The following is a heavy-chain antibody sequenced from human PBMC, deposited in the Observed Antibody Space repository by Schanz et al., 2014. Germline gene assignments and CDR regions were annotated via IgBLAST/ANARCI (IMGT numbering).Heavy chain of an antibody. CDR3: MAMGRNTSHYFDH. CDR1: GFTFSSYT. CDR2: IVGGGGRT. J-gene: IGHJ4*02. Sequence: EMQLLESGGGLVKPGDSLRLSCAASGFTFSSYTMKWVRQAPGKGLEWVSSIVGGGGRTYYANSVKGRFTIARDNSKNTLFLQMDSLRVEDTAVYYCMAMGRNTSHYFDHWGQGTLXTVSS. D-gene: IGHD1-1*01. V-gene: IGHV3-23*01.